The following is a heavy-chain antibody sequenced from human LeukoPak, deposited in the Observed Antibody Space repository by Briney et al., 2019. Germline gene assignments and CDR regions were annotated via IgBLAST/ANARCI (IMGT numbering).Heavy chain of an antibody. V-gene: IGHV3-23*01. CDR2: ISGSGGST. CDR3: AKGPYDYVWGSYRYIDY. Sequence: PGASLRLSCAASGFTFSRYAMSWVRQAPGKGLEWVSAISGSGGSTYYADSVKGRFTISRDNSKNTLYLQMNSLRAEDTAVYYCAKGPYDYVWGSYRYIDYWGQGTLVTVSS. CDR1: GFTFSRYA. J-gene: IGHJ4*02. D-gene: IGHD3-16*02.